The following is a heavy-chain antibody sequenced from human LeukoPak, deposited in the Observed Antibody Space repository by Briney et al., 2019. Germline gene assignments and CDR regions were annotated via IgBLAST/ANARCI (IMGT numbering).Heavy chain of an antibody. Sequence: SETLSLTCTVSGGSISSSSYYWGWIRQPPGKGLEWIGEINHSGSTNYNPSLKSRVTISVDTSKNQFSLKLSSVTAADTAVYYCARQTTVVYFDYWGQGTLVTVSS. J-gene: IGHJ4*02. CDR3: ARQTTVVYFDY. CDR2: INHSGST. V-gene: IGHV4-39*07. D-gene: IGHD4-23*01. CDR1: GGSISSSSYY.